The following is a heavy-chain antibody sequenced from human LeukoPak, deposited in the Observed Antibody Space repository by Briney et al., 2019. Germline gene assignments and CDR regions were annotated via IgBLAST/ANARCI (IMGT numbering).Heavy chain of an antibody. CDR1: GFTVSSNY. Sequence: GGSLRLSCAASGFTVSSNYMSWVRQAPGKGLEWVSVIYSGGGTYYADSVKGRFTISRDNSKNTLYLQMNSLRAEDTAVYYCARDLRDSSGYYSVDAFDIWGQGTMVTVSS. V-gene: IGHV3-66*01. CDR2: IYSGGGT. D-gene: IGHD3-22*01. CDR3: ARDLRDSSGYYSVDAFDI. J-gene: IGHJ3*02.